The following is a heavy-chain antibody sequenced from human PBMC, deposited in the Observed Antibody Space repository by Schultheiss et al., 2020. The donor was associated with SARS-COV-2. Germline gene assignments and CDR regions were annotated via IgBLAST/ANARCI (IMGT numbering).Heavy chain of an antibody. J-gene: IGHJ2*01. D-gene: IGHD3-3*01. CDR3: ARDRYDFWSGYVSYWYFDL. CDR2: IIPIFGTT. CDR1: GGTFSSYT. V-gene: IGHV1-69*13. Sequence: SVKVSCKASGGTFSSYTISWVRQAPGQGLEWMGGIIPIFGTTNYAQKFQGRVTITADESTSTAYMELSSLRSEDTAVYYCARDRYDFWSGYVSYWYFDLWGRGTLVTVSS.